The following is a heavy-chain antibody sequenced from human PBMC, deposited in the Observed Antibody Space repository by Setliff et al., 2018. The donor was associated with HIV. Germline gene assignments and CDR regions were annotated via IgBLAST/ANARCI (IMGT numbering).Heavy chain of an antibody. V-gene: IGHV4-61*09. CDR1: GGSITSGSDY. D-gene: IGHD3-3*01. Sequence: SETLSLTCTVSGGSITSGSDYWSWIRQPAGEGLEWIGHIHVSGTTNYNPSLKSRVTISIDTSKHQFSLKLTSVTAADTAVYYCARADFWSGYFNFDFWGQGTLVTVSS. CDR3: ARADFWSGYFNFDF. CDR2: IHVSGTT. J-gene: IGHJ4*02.